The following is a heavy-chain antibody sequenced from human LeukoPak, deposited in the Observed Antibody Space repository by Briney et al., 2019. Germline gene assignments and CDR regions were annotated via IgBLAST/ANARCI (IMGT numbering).Heavy chain of an antibody. Sequence: SGPTLVKPTQTLTLTCTFSGFSLSTSGVGVGWIRQPPGKALEWLALIFWNDDKRYSPSLRSRLTITKDTSKNQVVLTMTNMDPVDTATYYCAREEVTGKVDYWGQGTLVTVSS. D-gene: IGHD6-19*01. CDR2: IFWNDDK. CDR3: AREEVTGKVDY. CDR1: GFSLSTSGVG. V-gene: IGHV2-5*01. J-gene: IGHJ4*02.